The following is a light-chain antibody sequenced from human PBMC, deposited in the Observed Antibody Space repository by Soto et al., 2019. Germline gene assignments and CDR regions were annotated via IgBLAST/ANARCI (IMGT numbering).Light chain of an antibody. J-gene: IGKJ1*01. Sequence: EIVMTQSPATLSVSPGERATLSCRASQSVSSNLAWYQQKPGQAPWLLIYGASTRAPGIPARFSGSGSGTELTLTLSSLQSEDFAVSYCQPYNNWPRTFGQGTRGATK. CDR2: GAS. CDR3: QPYNNWPRT. CDR1: QSVSSN. V-gene: IGKV3-15*01.